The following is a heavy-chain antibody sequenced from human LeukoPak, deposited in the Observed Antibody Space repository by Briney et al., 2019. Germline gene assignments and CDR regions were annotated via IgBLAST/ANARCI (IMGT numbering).Heavy chain of an antibody. CDR2: ISGSGVTT. V-gene: IGHV3-23*01. CDR1: RFTFSSYP. CDR3: AKEVEGYYYDSSGYPGDY. J-gene: IGHJ4*02. Sequence: GGSLRLSCAASRFTFSSYPMSWVRQTPGKGLEWVASISGSGVTTYYADPVKGRFTISRDNSKNTLYLQMNSLRAEDTAVYYCAKEVEGYYYDSSGYPGDYWGQGTLVTVSS. D-gene: IGHD3-22*01.